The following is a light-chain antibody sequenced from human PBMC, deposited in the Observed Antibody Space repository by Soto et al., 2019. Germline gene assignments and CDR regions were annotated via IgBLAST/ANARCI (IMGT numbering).Light chain of an antibody. CDR1: SSDIGSYNL. CDR2: EVT. CDR3: CSYAGGRTFVV. J-gene: IGLJ3*02. V-gene: IGLV2-23*02. Sequence: QSVLSQPASVSGSPGQSVTISCTGTSSDIGSYNLVSWYHHRPGQAPKLVIYEVTRRPSVDSNRFSGSKSGNTASLTIAGPQPDDEGDYYCCSYAGGRTFVVFGGGTKLTVL.